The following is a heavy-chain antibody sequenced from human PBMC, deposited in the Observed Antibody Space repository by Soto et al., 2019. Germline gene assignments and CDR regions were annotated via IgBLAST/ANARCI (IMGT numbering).Heavy chain of an antibody. V-gene: IGHV1-69*13. Sequence: ASVKVSCKASGGTFSSYAISWVRQAPGQGLEWMGGIIPIFGTANYAQKFQGRVTITADESTSTAYMELSSLRSEDTAVYYCARSGYSGYAFDYWGQGTLVTVSS. D-gene: IGHD5-12*01. CDR3: ARSGYSGYAFDY. J-gene: IGHJ4*02. CDR1: GGTFSSYA. CDR2: IIPIFGTA.